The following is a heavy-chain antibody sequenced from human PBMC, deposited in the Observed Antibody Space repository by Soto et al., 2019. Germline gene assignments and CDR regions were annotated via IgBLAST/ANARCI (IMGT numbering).Heavy chain of an antibody. D-gene: IGHD5-12*01. J-gene: IGHJ4*02. Sequence: QVQLVESGGGVVQPGRSLRLSCAASGFTFSSYGMHRVRQAPGKGLEWVAVISYDGSNKYYADSVKGRFTISRDNSKNTLYLQMNSLRAEDTAVYYCAKVMGSIVATMNVVEVDYWGQGTLVTVSS. CDR1: GFTFSSYG. V-gene: IGHV3-30*18. CDR3: AKVMGSIVATMNVVEVDY. CDR2: ISYDGSNK.